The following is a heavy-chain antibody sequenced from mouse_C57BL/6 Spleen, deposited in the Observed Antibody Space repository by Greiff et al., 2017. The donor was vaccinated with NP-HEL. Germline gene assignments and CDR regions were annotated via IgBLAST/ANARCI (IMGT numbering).Heavy chain of an antibody. Sequence: QVQLKESGAELARPGASVKMSCKASGYTFTSYTMHWVKQRPGQGLEWIGYINPSSGYTKYNQKFKDKATLTADKSSITAYMQLSSLTSEDAAVYYCARNLLLRYFDYWGQGTTLTVSS. CDR3: ARNLLLRYFDY. V-gene: IGHV1-4*01. J-gene: IGHJ2*01. CDR1: GYTFTSYT. D-gene: IGHD1-1*01. CDR2: INPSSGYT.